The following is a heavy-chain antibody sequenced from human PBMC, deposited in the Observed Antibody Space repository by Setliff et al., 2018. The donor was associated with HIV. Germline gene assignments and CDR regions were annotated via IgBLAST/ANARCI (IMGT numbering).Heavy chain of an antibody. CDR2: ISTYNGNT. CDR1: GYMFTSYG. V-gene: IGHV1-18*01. Sequence: ASVKVSCKASGYMFTSYGIGWVRQAPGQGLEWMAWISTYNGNTNYAPQFQGRVSVTTDTATSTVHMELSSLTHEDTAIYFCARAVSTLIRGVTLNHFYYIDVWGTGTTVTVSS. J-gene: IGHJ6*03. CDR3: ARAVSTLIRGVTLNHFYYIDV. D-gene: IGHD3-10*01.